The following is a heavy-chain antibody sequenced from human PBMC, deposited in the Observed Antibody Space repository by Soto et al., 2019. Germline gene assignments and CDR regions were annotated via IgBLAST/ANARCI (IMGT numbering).Heavy chain of an antibody. Sequence: EMQLLESGGGVVQPGGSLRLSCAASGFTFSRYAMSWVRQAPGKGPERVSAISGSGADSYDADSVKGRFIISRDNLKNTVNLQMNGLGVEDTAIYYCATSFRYFDNWGQGTRVTVSS. V-gene: IGHV3-23*01. CDR2: ISGSGADS. CDR1: GFTFSRYA. CDR3: ATSFRYFDN. J-gene: IGHJ4*02.